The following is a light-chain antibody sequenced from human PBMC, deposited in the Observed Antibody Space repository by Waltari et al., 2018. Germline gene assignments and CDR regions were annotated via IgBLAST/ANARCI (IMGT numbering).Light chain of an antibody. CDR2: AAS. CDR3: QQSYSTPFT. Sequence: DIQMTQAPSSLSASVGDRVTITCRASQSISSYLNWYQQKPGKAPKLLIYAASSLQSAVPSRFRGSGSGTDFTLTISSLQPEDFATYYCQQSYSTPFTFGPGTKVDIK. J-gene: IGKJ3*01. V-gene: IGKV1-39*01. CDR1: QSISSY.